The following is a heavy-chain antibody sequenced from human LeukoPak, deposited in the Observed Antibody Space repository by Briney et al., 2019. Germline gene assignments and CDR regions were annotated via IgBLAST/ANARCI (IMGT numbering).Heavy chain of an antibody. CDR2: ITNDGSST. Sequence: GGSLRLSCAASGLTFSSHWMHWVRQAPGKGLVWVSRITNDGSSTTYADSVKGRFTISRDNAKNTLYLQMDSPRAEDTAIYYCAKIPSATENFDYWGQGTLVMVSS. CDR3: AKIPSATENFDY. D-gene: IGHD5-12*01. J-gene: IGHJ4*02. V-gene: IGHV3-74*01. CDR1: GLTFSSHW.